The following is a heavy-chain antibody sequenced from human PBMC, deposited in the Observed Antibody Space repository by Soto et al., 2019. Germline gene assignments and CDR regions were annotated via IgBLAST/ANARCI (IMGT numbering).Heavy chain of an antibody. J-gene: IGHJ3*02. CDR2: INPSGGST. V-gene: IGHV1-46*01. CDR3: ARGGSIVGLPHAFDI. CDR1: GYTFTSYY. Sequence: QVQLVQSGAEVKKPGASVKVSCKASGYTFTSYYMHWVRQAPGQGLEWMGIINPSGGSTSYAQKFQGRVTLSRDTSTSQVYMELSSLSSEDTAVYYCARGGSIVGLPHAFDIWGQGTMVTVSS. D-gene: IGHD1-26*01.